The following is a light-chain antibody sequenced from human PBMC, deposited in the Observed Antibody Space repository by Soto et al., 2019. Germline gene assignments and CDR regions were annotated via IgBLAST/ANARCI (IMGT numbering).Light chain of an antibody. CDR3: CSYAGSYTYV. Sequence: QSALTQPRSVSGSPGQSVTISCTGTSSDVGGYDYVSWYQHHPGKVPKLMIYDVTNRPSGVPDRFSGSKSGNTASLTISGLQAEDEADYYCCSYAGSYTYVFGTGTKLTVL. V-gene: IGLV2-11*01. CDR2: DVT. CDR1: SSDVGGYDY. J-gene: IGLJ1*01.